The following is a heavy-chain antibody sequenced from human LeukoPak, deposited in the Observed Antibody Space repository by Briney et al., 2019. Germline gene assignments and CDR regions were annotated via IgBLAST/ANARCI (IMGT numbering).Heavy chain of an antibody. CDR1: GGSFSDYY. V-gene: IGHV4-34*01. CDR2: INHSGST. CDR3: ARAVAGVYYFDY. J-gene: IGHJ4*02. Sequence: SETLSPTCAVYGGSFSDYYWSWIRQPPGKGLEWIGEINHSGSTNYNPSLKSRVTISVDTSKNQFSLKLSSVTAADTAVYYCARAVAGVYYFDYWGQGTLVTVSS. D-gene: IGHD6-19*01.